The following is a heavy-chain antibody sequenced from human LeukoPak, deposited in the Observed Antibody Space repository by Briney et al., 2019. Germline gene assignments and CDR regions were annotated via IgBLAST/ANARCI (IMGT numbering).Heavy chain of an antibody. CDR3: ARDLEITMIVVIIPFAMDV. Sequence: GGSLRLSCAASGFIFSRYEMNWVRQAPGKGLEWVSYISSSGSTILYADSVKGRFTISRDDARSSLYLQMNSLRAEDTAVYYCARDLEITMIVVIIPFAMDVWGQGTTVTVSS. D-gene: IGHD3-22*01. CDR1: GFIFSRYE. J-gene: IGHJ6*02. V-gene: IGHV3-48*03. CDR2: ISSSGSTI.